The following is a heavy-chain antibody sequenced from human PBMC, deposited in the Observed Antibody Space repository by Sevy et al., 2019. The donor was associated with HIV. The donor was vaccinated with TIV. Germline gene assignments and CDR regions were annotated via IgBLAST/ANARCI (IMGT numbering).Heavy chain of an antibody. CDR1: GISFTTSG. CDR3: AKDFTGYNGMDV. Sequence: GESLKISCVVSGISFTTSGMHWVHQAPGKGLEWVAVISYHGRDKFYAESVKGRSTISRDNSKNMLYLQINSLRAEDTAVYYCAKDFTGYNGMDVWGQGTMVTVSS. CDR2: ISYHGRDK. D-gene: IGHD3-9*01. J-gene: IGHJ6*02. V-gene: IGHV3-30*18.